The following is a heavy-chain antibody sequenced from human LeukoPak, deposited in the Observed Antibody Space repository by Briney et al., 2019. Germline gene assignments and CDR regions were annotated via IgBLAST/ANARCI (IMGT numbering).Heavy chain of an antibody. J-gene: IGHJ4*02. CDR1: GFTFENYW. CDR2: IKQDGSEK. CDR3: TRKLSPPDY. D-gene: IGHD4-23*01. V-gene: IGHV3-7*01. Sequence: PGGSLRLSCAASGFTFENYWMSWVRQAPGKGLEWVANIKQDGSEKFYVDSVKGRFTIPRDNAKNSLSLQMSSLRVEDTAVYYCTRKLSPPDYWGQGTLVTVSS.